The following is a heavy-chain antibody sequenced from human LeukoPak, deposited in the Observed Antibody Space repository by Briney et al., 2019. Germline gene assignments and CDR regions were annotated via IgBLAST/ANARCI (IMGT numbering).Heavy chain of an antibody. Sequence: GASVKVSCKASGYTLTSHGISWVRQAPGQELVCLGWTNTYNGNTNYAQNFQGRVTMTIDTSTNTAYMELRSLRSDDTAVYYCVRVSSSRGKLDAFDIWGQGTMVTVSS. CDR2: TNTYNGNT. CDR1: GYTLTSHG. D-gene: IGHD6-6*01. V-gene: IGHV1-18*01. CDR3: VRVSSSRGKLDAFDI. J-gene: IGHJ3*02.